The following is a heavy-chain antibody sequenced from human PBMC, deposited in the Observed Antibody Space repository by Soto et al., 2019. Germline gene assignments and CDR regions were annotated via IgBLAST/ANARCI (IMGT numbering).Heavy chain of an antibody. CDR3: ARDPAGLRRPPYYYYDMDV. CDR1: GYTFTSYG. D-gene: IGHD4-17*01. Sequence: QVQLVQSGAEVKKPGASVKVSCKASGYTFTSYGISWVRQAPGQGLEWMGWISAYNGNTNYAQKLQDRDTMTTDTSTSTAYMGLRSLRSDDTAVYYCARDPAGLRRPPYYYYDMDVWGQGTTVTVSS. J-gene: IGHJ6*02. CDR2: ISAYNGNT. V-gene: IGHV1-18*01.